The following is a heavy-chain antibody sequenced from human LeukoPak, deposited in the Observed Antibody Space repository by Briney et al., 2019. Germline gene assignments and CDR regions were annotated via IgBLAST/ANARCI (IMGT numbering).Heavy chain of an antibody. V-gene: IGHV3-23*01. CDR1: GFTFSSYA. Sequence: HPGGSLRLSCAASGFTFSSYAMSWVRQAPGKGLEWVSAISGSGGSTYYADSVKGRFTISRDNSKNTLYLQMESLRAEDTAVYYCALVESEVGPLGYWGQGTLVTVSS. CDR2: ISGSGGST. J-gene: IGHJ4*02. CDR3: ALVESEVGPLGY. D-gene: IGHD1-26*01.